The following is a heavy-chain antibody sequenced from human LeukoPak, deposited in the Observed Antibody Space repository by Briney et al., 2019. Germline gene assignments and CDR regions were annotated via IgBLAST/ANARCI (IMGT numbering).Heavy chain of an antibody. CDR1: GGSISSYY. Sequence: SETLSLTCTVSGGSISSYYWSWIRQPAGKGLEWIGRIYTSGSTNYNPSLKSRVTMSVDTSKNQFSLKLSSVTAADTAVYYCARVPLRSMVYANFPYWYFDLWGRGALVTVSS. CDR3: ARVPLRSMVYANFPYWYFDL. V-gene: IGHV4-4*07. CDR2: IYTSGST. J-gene: IGHJ2*01. D-gene: IGHD2-8*01.